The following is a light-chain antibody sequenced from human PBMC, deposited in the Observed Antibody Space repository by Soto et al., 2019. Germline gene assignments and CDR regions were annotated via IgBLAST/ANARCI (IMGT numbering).Light chain of an antibody. V-gene: IGKV1-6*01. CDR3: LQDYNYPRT. J-gene: IGKJ1*01. Sequence: AIQMTQSPSSLSASVGYRVTITCRASQGIRNDLGWYQQRPGEAPKLLIYATSNLQSGVPSRFSSSGSGTDFTLTISSLQPEDFATYYCLQDYNYPRTFGQGTKVEIK. CDR2: ATS. CDR1: QGIRND.